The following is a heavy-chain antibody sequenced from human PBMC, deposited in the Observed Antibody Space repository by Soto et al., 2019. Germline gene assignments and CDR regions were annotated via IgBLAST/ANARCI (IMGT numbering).Heavy chain of an antibody. J-gene: IGHJ5*02. CDR1: GGSISSSNW. Sequence: PSETLSLTCTVSGGSISSSNWWSWVRQPPGKGLEWIGEIYHSGSTNYNPSLKSRVTISVDKSKNQFSLKLSSVTVADTAVYYCARDPGSGSYYGWFDPWGQGTLVTVSS. CDR2: IYHSGST. D-gene: IGHD3-10*01. V-gene: IGHV4-4*02. CDR3: ARDPGSGSYYGWFDP.